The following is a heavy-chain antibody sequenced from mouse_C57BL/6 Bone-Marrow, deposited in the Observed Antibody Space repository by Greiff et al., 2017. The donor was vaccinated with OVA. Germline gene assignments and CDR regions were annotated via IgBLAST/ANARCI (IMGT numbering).Heavy chain of an antibody. CDR3: ARDGYYPYYFDY. CDR1: GFTFSSYT. V-gene: IGHV5-9*01. J-gene: IGHJ2*01. D-gene: IGHD2-3*01. Sequence: EVQGVESGGGLVKPGGSLKLSCAASGFTFSSYTMSWVRQTPEKRLEWVATISGGGGNNYYPDSVKGRFTISRDNAKNTLYLQMSSLRSEDTALYYCARDGYYPYYFDYWGQGTTLTVSS. CDR2: ISGGGGNN.